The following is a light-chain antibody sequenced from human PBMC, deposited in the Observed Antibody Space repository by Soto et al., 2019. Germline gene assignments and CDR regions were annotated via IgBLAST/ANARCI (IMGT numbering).Light chain of an antibody. CDR1: QSLSNC. J-gene: IGKJ3*01. CDR3: QQRSHLLP. V-gene: IGKV3-11*01. CDR2: DAS. Sequence: EIVLTQSPATLSLSPGERATLSCRASQSLSNCLAWYQQKPCQAPRLLIYDASNRATGIPVRCSGSGYGTDFTLTISSLEHEDFAVYDCQQRSHLLPFGPGTTVELK.